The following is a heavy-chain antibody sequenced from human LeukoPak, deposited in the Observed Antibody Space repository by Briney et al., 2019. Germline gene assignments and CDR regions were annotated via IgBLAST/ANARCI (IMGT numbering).Heavy chain of an antibody. CDR3: ARGLDFWSGYYGFDT. CDR2: IYTTGDI. V-gene: IGHV4-4*07. J-gene: IGHJ5*02. CDR1: GVSMSSYY. D-gene: IGHD3-3*01. Sequence: SETLSLTCTVSGVSMSSYYWSWIRQPAGEGLEWIGRIYTTGDIYYSPSLKSRVTMSVDTSKNHFSLKLTSVTAADTAVYYCARGLDFWSGYYGFDTWGQGTLVTVSS.